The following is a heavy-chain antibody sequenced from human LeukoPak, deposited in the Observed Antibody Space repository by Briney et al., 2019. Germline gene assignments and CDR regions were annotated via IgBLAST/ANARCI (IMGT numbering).Heavy chain of an antibody. J-gene: IGHJ6*03. CDR2: IIPIFGTA. CDR1: GGTFSSYA. CDR3: ARGYCSSTSCYGYYYYYMDI. V-gene: IGHV1-69*13. Sequence: ASVKVSCKASGGTFSSYAIGWVRQAPGQGLEWIGGIIPIFGTANYAQKFQGRVTITADESTSTAYMELSSLRSEDTAVYYCARGYCSSTSCYGYYYYYMDIWGKGTTVTVSS. D-gene: IGHD2-2*01.